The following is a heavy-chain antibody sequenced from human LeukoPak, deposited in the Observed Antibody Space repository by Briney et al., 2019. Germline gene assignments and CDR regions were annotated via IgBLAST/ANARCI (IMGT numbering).Heavy chain of an antibody. Sequence: ASVKVSCKASGYTFTSYYMHWVRQAPGQGLEWMGIINPSGGSTSYAQKFQGRVTMTRDTSTSTVYMELRSLRSDDTAVYYCARAGGSYYHYFDYWGQGTLVTVSS. CDR1: GYTFTSYY. CDR2: INPSGGST. V-gene: IGHV1-46*01. D-gene: IGHD1-26*01. J-gene: IGHJ4*02. CDR3: ARAGGSYYHYFDY.